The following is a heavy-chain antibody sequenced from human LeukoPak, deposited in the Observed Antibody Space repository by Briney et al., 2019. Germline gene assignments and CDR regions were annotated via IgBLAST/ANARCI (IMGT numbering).Heavy chain of an antibody. CDR3: ARDTGSYSFSYYYYYMDV. Sequence: ASVKVSCKASGYTFTGYYMHWVRQAPGQGLEWMGWINPNSGGTNYAQKFQGRVTMTRDTSISTAYMELSRLRSDDTAVYYCARDTGSYSFSYYYYYMDVWGKGTTVTVPS. D-gene: IGHD1-26*01. V-gene: IGHV1-2*02. CDR1: GYTFTGYY. CDR2: INPNSGGT. J-gene: IGHJ6*03.